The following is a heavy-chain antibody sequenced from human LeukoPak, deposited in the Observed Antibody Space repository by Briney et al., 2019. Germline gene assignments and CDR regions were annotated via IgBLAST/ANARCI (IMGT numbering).Heavy chain of an antibody. CDR2: IYPRGGST. Sequence: AASVKVSCKASGYTFTSDYMHWVRQAPGQGLEWLGIIYPRGGSTNYAQKFQGRVTMTRDTSTSTVYMELSSLRSEDTAVYYCAREGLLLHAFDYWGQGTLVTVSS. CDR1: GYTFTSDY. V-gene: IGHV1-46*01. D-gene: IGHD3-22*01. J-gene: IGHJ4*02. CDR3: AREGLLLHAFDY.